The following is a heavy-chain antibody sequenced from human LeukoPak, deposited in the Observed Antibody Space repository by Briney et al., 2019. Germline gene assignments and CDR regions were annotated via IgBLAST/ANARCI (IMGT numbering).Heavy chain of an antibody. D-gene: IGHD6-13*01. CDR3: AKVRPLYSSSEGFDY. CDR1: EFTFNNYW. Sequence: GGSLRLSCTISEFTFNNYWIHWVRQAPGKGLVWVSRIKNDGKITTYADSVKGRFTISRDNSKNTLYLQMNSLRAEDTAVYYCAKVRPLYSSSEGFDYWGQGTLVTVSS. J-gene: IGHJ4*02. V-gene: IGHV3-74*01. CDR2: IKNDGKIT.